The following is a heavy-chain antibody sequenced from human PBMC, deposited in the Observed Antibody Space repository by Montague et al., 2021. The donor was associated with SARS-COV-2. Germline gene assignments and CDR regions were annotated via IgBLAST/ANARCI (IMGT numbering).Heavy chain of an antibody. CDR3: ARARSGRLFDY. D-gene: IGHD3-10*01. V-gene: IGHV4-59*01. Sequence: SETLSLTCTVSGGSISSYYWSRIRQPPGKGLEWIGYIYYSGSTNYNPSLKSRVTISVDTSKNQFSLKLSSVTATDTAVYYCARARSGRLFDYWGQGTLVTVSS. CDR2: IYYSGST. J-gene: IGHJ4*02. CDR1: GGSISSYY.